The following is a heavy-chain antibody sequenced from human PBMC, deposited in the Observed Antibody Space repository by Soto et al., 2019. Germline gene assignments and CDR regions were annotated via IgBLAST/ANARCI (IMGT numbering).Heavy chain of an antibody. Sequence: QVQLQESGPGLVKPSETLSLTCTVSGGFIISDYWIWIRQPPGQGLEWIGYIYYSGSTNYNPSLRSRVTISLDTSKKPFSLKLSSVTAADTAVYYCARDILTGRMGMDVWGQGTTVTVSS. CDR3: ARDILTGRMGMDV. J-gene: IGHJ6*02. V-gene: IGHV4-59*01. CDR2: IYYSGST. CDR1: GGFIISDY. D-gene: IGHD3-9*01.